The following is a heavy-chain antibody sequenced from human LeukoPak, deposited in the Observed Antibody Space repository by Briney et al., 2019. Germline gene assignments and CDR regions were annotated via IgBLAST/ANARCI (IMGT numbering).Heavy chain of an antibody. V-gene: IGHV3-43*02. Sequence: AGGSLRLSCAASGFTFEDYAMHWVRQGPGKGLEWVSLISGNGNNIDYADSGKGRFTISRDNSKNSLYLQMNSLRTEDTALYYCAKALPPYYDFWSGYYGGFDYWGQGTLVTVSS. CDR3: AKALPPYYDFWSGYYGGFDY. J-gene: IGHJ4*02. CDR2: ISGNGNNI. CDR1: GFTFEDYA. D-gene: IGHD3-3*01.